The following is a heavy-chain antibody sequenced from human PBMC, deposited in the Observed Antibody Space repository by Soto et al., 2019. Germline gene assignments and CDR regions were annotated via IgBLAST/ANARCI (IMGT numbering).Heavy chain of an antibody. V-gene: IGHV3-73*01. J-gene: IGHJ6*03. Sequence: GGSLRLSCAASGFTFSGSAMHWVRQASGKGLEWVGRIGSKANSYATAYAASVKGRFTIPRDDSKNTAYLQMNSLKSEDTAVYYCTFGSSSSFPYYYYYMDVWGKGTTVTVSS. CDR3: TFGSSSSFPYYYYYMDV. CDR2: IGSKANSYAT. D-gene: IGHD6-6*01. CDR1: GFTFSGSA.